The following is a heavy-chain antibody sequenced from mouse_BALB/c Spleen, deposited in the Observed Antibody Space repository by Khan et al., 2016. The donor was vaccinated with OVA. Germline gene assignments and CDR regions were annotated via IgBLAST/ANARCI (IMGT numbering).Heavy chain of an antibody. J-gene: IGHJ2*01. CDR2: INTYTGEP. Sequence: QIQLVQSGPELKKPGETVKISCKASGYTFTNYGMNWVKQAPGKGLKWMGWINTYTGEPTYADDFKGRFAFSLETSASTAYLQINNLKNEDTATEFCVKANWAFGYWGQGTTLTVSS. V-gene: IGHV9-3-1*01. CDR1: GYTFTNYG. CDR3: VKANWAFGY. D-gene: IGHD4-1*01.